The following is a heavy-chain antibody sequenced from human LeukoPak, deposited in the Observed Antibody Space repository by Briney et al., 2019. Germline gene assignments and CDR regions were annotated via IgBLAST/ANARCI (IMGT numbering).Heavy chain of an antibody. J-gene: IGHJ3*02. V-gene: IGHV1-46*01. CDR1: GYIFTSYY. CDR2: IIPSSGST. Sequence: ASVKVSCKASGYIFTSYYIHWMRQAPGQGLEWMGIIIPSSGSTSSAQKFQGRVTMTRDTSTSTVSMELSSLRSEDTAPYYCARKDRFEAFDIWGKGTMLIVSS. CDR3: ARKDRFEAFDI.